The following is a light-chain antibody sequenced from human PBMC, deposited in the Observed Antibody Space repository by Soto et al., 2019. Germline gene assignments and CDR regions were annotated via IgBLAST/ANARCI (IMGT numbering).Light chain of an antibody. J-gene: IGLJ3*02. CDR1: SSDVGGYNY. CDR2: EVS. Sequence: QSALTQPASVSGSPGQSITISCIGTSSDVGGYNYVSWYQQHPGKAPKLMIYEVSNRPSGVSNRFSGSKSGNTASLTISGLQAEDEADYYCNSYTESSTLNWVFGGGTKLTLL. V-gene: IGLV2-14*01. CDR3: NSYTESSTLNWV.